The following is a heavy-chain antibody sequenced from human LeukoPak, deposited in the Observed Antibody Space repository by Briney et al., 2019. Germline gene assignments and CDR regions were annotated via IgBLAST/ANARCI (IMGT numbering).Heavy chain of an antibody. Sequence: GESLKISCKGSGYTCTTYWIAWVRQMPGKGLEWMGIIYPGDSDTRYSPSFQGHVTISADKSISTAYLPWSRLKASHTAMFYCARLGITGTTLYYFDYWGQGTLVTVSS. CDR2: IYPGDSDT. V-gene: IGHV5-51*01. CDR1: GYTCTTYW. D-gene: IGHD1-20*01. J-gene: IGHJ4*02. CDR3: ARLGITGTTLYYFDY.